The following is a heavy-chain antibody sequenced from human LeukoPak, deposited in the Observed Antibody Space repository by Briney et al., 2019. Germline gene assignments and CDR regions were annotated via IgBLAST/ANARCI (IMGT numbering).Heavy chain of an antibody. V-gene: IGHV3-23*01. Sequence: GGSLRLSCAASGFTFSSYGMSWVRQAPGKGLEWVSLISGSGGRAYYADSVKGRFTISRDNSKNTLYLQMNSLRADDTAVYYCAKLDWGGSRYGYFDSWGQGTLVTVSS. CDR2: ISGSGGRA. CDR1: GFTFSSYG. J-gene: IGHJ4*02. D-gene: IGHD5-18*01. CDR3: AKLDWGGSRYGYFDS.